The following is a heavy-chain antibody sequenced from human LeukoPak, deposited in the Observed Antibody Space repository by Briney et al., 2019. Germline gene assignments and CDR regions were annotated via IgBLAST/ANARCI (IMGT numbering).Heavy chain of an antibody. CDR2: IRYDGSNK. D-gene: IGHD2-2*03. J-gene: IGHJ4*02. CDR3: AKDLDIVVVPASTGFDY. CDR1: GFTFSSYG. Sequence: GGSPRLSCAASGFTFSSYGMRWVPQAPGKGLERVAFIRYDGSNKYYADSVKGRFTISRDNSKNTLYLQMNSLRAEDTAVYYCAKDLDIVVVPASTGFDYWGQGTLVTVSS. V-gene: IGHV3-30*02.